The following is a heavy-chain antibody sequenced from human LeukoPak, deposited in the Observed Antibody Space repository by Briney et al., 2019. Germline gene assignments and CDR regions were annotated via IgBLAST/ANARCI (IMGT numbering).Heavy chain of an antibody. CDR3: AKAGGATYYYYYHMDV. Sequence: GGSLRLSCAASRFTFINYAMSWVRQAPGKGLEWVSAISGSGSRTYYADSVKGRFTISRDNSNNTLYLQLNSLRVEDTAVYYCAKAGGATYYYYYHMDVWGKGTTVTVSS. D-gene: IGHD1-26*01. V-gene: IGHV3-23*01. J-gene: IGHJ6*03. CDR2: ISGSGSRT. CDR1: RFTFINYA.